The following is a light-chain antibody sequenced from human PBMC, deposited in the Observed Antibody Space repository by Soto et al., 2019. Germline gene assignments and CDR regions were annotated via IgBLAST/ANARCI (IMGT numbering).Light chain of an antibody. CDR1: SSDVGGYNY. V-gene: IGLV2-14*03. Sequence: QSALTQPASVSGSPGQSITISCTGTSSDVGGYNYVSWYQQHPGTAPKLIIYDVSDRPSGVSNRFSGSKSGNTASLTISGLQAEDAADYYCTSYSGSTTLGVFGTGTKVTVL. CDR2: DVS. CDR3: TSYSGSTTLGV. J-gene: IGLJ1*01.